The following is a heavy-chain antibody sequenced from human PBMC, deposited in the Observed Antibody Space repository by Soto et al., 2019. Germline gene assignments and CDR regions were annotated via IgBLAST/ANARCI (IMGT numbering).Heavy chain of an antibody. CDR3: ARVLGYSSSPDAFDI. CDR2: ISSSSSYI. D-gene: IGHD6-6*01. Sequence: GGSLRLSCAASGFSFSDYYMSWIRQAPGKGLEWVSSISSSSSYIYYADSVKGRFTISRDNAKNSLYLQMNSLRAEDTAVYYCARVLGYSSSPDAFDIWGQGTMVTVSS. V-gene: IGHV3-11*06. CDR1: GFSFSDYY. J-gene: IGHJ3*02.